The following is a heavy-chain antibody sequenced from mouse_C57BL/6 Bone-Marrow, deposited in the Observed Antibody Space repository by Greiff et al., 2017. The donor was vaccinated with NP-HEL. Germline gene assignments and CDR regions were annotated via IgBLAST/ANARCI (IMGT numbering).Heavy chain of an antibody. Sequence: VQLQQSGAELVRPGASVKLSCKASGYTFTDYYINWVKQRPGQGLEWIARIYPGSGNTYYNEKFKGKATLTAEKSSSTAYMQLSSLTSEDSAVYFCARRNDYDVAAWFAYWGQGTLVTVSA. D-gene: IGHD2-4*01. J-gene: IGHJ3*01. CDR2: IYPGSGNT. V-gene: IGHV1-76*01. CDR1: GYTFTDYY. CDR3: ARRNDYDVAAWFAY.